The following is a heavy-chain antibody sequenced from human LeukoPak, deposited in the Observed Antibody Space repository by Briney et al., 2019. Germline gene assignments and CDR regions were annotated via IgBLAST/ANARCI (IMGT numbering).Heavy chain of an antibody. CDR3: ARDTGTTYYYGSGSSDGMDV. CDR2: IYSGGST. D-gene: IGHD3-10*01. J-gene: IGHJ6*02. Sequence: LGGSLRLSCAASGFTVSSNYMSWVRQAPGKGLEWVSVIYSGGSTYYADSVKGRFTISRDNSKNTLYLQMNSLRAEDTAVYYCARDTGTTYYYGSGSSDGMDVWGQGTTVTVSS. V-gene: IGHV3-66*01. CDR1: GFTVSSNY.